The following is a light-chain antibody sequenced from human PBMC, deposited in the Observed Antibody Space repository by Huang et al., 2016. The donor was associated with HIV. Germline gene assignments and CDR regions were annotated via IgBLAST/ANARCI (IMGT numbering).Light chain of an antibody. Sequence: DIQMTQSPSSLSASVGDRVTITCRASQGIGNSLAWYQQKPEKPPRLLVYATSRLESGVPSRFSGSGAGTHYTLTITTLLPEDIASYYCQQYQSIPWTFGQGTKVEIK. CDR1: QGIGNS. J-gene: IGKJ1*01. CDR3: QQYQSIPWT. V-gene: IGKV1-NL1*01. CDR2: ATS.